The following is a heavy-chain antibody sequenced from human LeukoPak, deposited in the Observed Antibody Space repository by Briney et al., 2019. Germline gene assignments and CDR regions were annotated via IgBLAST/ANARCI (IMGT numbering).Heavy chain of an antibody. CDR3: ARDKLTAYYYYYYGMDA. D-gene: IGHD1-14*01. J-gene: IGHJ6*02. V-gene: IGHV3-33*01. CDR1: GFTFSSHG. CDR2: IWYDGSNK. Sequence: GGSLRLSCAASGFTFSSHGMHWVRQAPGKGLEWVAVIWYDGSNKYYADSVKGRFTISRDNSKNTLYLQMNSLRAEDTAVYYCARDKLTAYYYYYYGMDAWGQGTTVTVSS.